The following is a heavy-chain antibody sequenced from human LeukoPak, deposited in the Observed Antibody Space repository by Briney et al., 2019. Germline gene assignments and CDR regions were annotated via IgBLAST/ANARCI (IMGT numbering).Heavy chain of an antibody. J-gene: IGHJ4*02. CDR1: GGSFSGYY. D-gene: IGHD6-6*01. CDR2: INHSGST. CDR3: ARVVRVAFDY. Sequence: SETLSLTCAVYGGSFSGYYWSWIRQPPGKGLEWIGEINHSGSTSYNPSLKSRVTISVDTSKNQFSLKLSSVTAADTAVYYCARVVRVAFDYWGQGTLVTVSS. V-gene: IGHV4-34*01.